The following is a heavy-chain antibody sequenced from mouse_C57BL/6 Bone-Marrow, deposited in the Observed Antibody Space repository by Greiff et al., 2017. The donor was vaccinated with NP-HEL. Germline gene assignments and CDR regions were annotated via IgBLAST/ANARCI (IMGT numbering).Heavy chain of an antibody. CDR1: GFTFSSYA. D-gene: IGHD1-1*01. CDR2: ISDGGSYT. J-gene: IGHJ2*01. Sequence: EVKLVESGGGLVKPGGSLKLSCAASGFTFSSYAMSWVRQTPEKRLEWVATISDGGSYTYYPDNVKGRFTISRDNAKNNLYLQMSHLKYEDTAMYYCARDFDYYGSSYDYWGQGTTLTVSS. CDR3: ARDFDYYGSSYDY. V-gene: IGHV5-4*01.